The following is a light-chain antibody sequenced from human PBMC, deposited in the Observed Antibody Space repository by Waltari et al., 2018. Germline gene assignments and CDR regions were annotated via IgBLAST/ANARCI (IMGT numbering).Light chain of an antibody. CDR3: YSAADNNRLV. Sequence: SYELTPPSSVSVSPGQTARITCSGHVVAKKYARWFQQMPGQAPVLVIYKDTERPSGIPERFSGSTSGTTVTLTSSGAQVEDEADYYCYSAADNNRLVFGGGTKLTVL. J-gene: IGLJ2*01. V-gene: IGLV3-27*01. CDR2: KDT. CDR1: VVAKKY.